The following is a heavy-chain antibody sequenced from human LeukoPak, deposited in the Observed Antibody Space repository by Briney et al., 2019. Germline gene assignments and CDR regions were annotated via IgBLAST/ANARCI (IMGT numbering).Heavy chain of an antibody. CDR3: ARTPRYSSSWYLDY. CDR2: IIPIFGTA. CDR1: GGTFSSYA. V-gene: IGHV1-69*13. J-gene: IGHJ4*02. Sequence: SVKVSCKASGGTFSSYAISWVRQAPGQGLEWMGGIIPIFGTANYAQKFQGRVTITADESTSTASMELSSLRSEDPAVYYCARTPRYSSSWYLDYWGQVTLVTVSS. D-gene: IGHD6-13*01.